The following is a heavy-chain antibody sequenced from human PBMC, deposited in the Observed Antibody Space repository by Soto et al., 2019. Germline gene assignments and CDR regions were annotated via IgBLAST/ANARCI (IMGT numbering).Heavy chain of an antibody. CDR3: ARVPNEVVKFDL. Sequence: QVPLVESGGGVVQPGRSLRLSCAASGFILNNYGMHWVRQAPGKGLEWVAVIWYDGSNEYYADSVKGRFTIFRDNSKNTLYLQMNSLTAEDTAVYYCARVPNEVVKFDLWGRGTLVTVSS. V-gene: IGHV3-33*01. CDR1: GFILNNYG. J-gene: IGHJ2*01. CDR2: IWYDGSNE. D-gene: IGHD3-22*01.